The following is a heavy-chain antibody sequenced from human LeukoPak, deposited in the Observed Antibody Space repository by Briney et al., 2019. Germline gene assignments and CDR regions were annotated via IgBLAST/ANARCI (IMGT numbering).Heavy chain of an antibody. J-gene: IGHJ3*02. CDR3: AREGSSSWSDAFDI. CDR1: GFTVSSNY. D-gene: IGHD6-13*01. V-gene: IGHV3-66*01. Sequence: GGSLRLSCAASGFTVSSNYMSWVRQAPGKVLEWVSVIYSGGSTYYADSVKGRFTISRDNSKNTLYLQMNSLRAEDTAVYYCAREGSSSWSDAFDIWGQGTMVTVSS. CDR2: IYSGGST.